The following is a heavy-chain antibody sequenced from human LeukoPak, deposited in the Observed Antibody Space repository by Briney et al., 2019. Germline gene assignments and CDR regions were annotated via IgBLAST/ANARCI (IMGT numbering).Heavy chain of an antibody. V-gene: IGHV1-46*01. CDR2: INPSGGST. D-gene: IGHD2-8*01. J-gene: IGHJ6*03. Sequence: ASVKVSCKASGYTFTSYYMHWVRQAPGQGLEWMGIINPSGGSTSYAQKFQGRVTMTRDMSTSTVYMELSSLRSEDTAVYYCARGDCSNDVCNRGRYYYYMDVWGKGTTVTVSS. CDR3: ARGDCSNDVCNRGRYYYYMDV. CDR1: GYTFTSYY.